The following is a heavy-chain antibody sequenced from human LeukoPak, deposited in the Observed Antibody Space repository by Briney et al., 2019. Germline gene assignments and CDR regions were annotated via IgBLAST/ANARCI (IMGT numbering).Heavy chain of an antibody. Sequence: SVKVSCKASGYTFTSYDISWVRQATGQGLEWMGWMNPNSGNTGYAQKFQGRVTMTRNTSISTAYMELSSLRSEDTAVYYCARGSYSGSRVRSKGYGMDVWGQGTTVTVSS. CDR3: ARGSYSGSRVRSKGYGMDV. V-gene: IGHV1-8*01. D-gene: IGHD1-26*01. CDR2: MNPNSGNT. CDR1: GYTFTSYD. J-gene: IGHJ6*02.